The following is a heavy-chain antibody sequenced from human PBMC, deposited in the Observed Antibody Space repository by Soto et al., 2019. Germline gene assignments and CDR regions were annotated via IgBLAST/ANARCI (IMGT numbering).Heavy chain of an antibody. Sequence: QXQLXXSGPGLVKPSQTLSLTCTVSGGSXSXGGYYWSWIRQHPGKGLEWIGYIYYSGSTSYNPSLKSRLTISVDTSKNQFSLKLSSVTAADTAVYYCARGVIHWGQGTLVTVSS. D-gene: IGHD3-16*02. J-gene: IGHJ4*02. CDR2: IYYSGST. V-gene: IGHV4-31*03. CDR1: GGSXSXGGYY. CDR3: ARGVIH.